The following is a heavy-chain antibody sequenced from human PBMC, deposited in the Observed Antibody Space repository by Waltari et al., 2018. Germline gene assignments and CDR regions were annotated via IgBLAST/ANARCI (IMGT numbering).Heavy chain of an antibody. D-gene: IGHD2-2*01. J-gene: IGHJ4*02. CDR3: ATDIPLCSIGVVPAARLGY. CDR1: GYTLTELS. CDR2: FDPEEGET. Sequence: QVQLVQSGAEVKKPGASVKVSCKVSGYTLTELSMHWVRQAPGKGLEWMGGFDPEEGETIYEKKFQGRVTRTEDTSTDTAYMELSSLRSEDTAVYYCATDIPLCSIGVVPAARLGYWGQGTLVTVSS. V-gene: IGHV1-24*01.